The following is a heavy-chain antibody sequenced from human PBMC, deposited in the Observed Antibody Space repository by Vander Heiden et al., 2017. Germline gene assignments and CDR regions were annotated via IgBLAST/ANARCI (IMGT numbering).Heavy chain of an antibody. V-gene: IGHV3-33*01. D-gene: IGHD6-19*01. CDR3: ARDGGYSSGKYYFDY. J-gene: IGHJ4*02. CDR2: IWYDGSNK. Sequence: QVQLVESGGGVVQPGRSLRLSCAASGFTFSRYGMHWVRQAPGKGLEWVAVIWYDGSNKYYADSVKGRFTISRDNSKNTLYLQMNSLRAEDTAVYYCARDGGYSSGKYYFDYWGQGTLVTVSS. CDR1: GFTFSRYG.